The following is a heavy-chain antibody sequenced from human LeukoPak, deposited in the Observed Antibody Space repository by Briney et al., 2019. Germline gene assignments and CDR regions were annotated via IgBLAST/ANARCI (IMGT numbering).Heavy chain of an antibody. CDR1: GYSISRGYY. J-gene: IGHJ4*02. CDR3: ARAGWIITSGIGY. D-gene: IGHD3-10*01. V-gene: IGHV4-38-2*01. CDR2: IYHTGST. Sequence: SETLSLTCGVSGYSISRGYYWAWIRQPPGKGLEWIGTIYHTGSTYYTPSLGSRVTISVDTYKNEFSLNLNSVTAADTAVYYCARAGWIITSGIGYWGPGALFTVSS.